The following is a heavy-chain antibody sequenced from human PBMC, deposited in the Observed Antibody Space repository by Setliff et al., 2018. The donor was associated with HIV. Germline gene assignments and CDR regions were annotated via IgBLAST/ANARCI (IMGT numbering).Heavy chain of an antibody. CDR1: TYTFSSYV. CDR3: ARILVGVDDAFDI. J-gene: IGHJ3*02. Sequence: ASVKVSCKASTYTFSSYVINWVRQAPGQGLEWMGWISAYNGNTNYAQKLQDRVTMTTDTSTSTAYMELRSLRSDDTAVYYCARILVGVDDAFDIWGQGTMVTVSS. CDR2: ISAYNGNT. D-gene: IGHD1-26*01. V-gene: IGHV1-18*01.